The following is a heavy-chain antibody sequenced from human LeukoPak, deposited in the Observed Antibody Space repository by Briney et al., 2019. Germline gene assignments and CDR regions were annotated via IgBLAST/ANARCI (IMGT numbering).Heavy chain of an antibody. J-gene: IGHJ4*02. Sequence: GASVKVSCMASGYTFTGYYMHWVRQAPGQGLEWMGWINPNSGGTNYAQKFQGRVTLTRDTSISTAYVELSRLRFDDTAMHFCASIAAAGTTIYYFDYWGQGTLVTVSS. CDR1: GYTFTGYY. CDR3: ASIAAAGTTIYYFDY. CDR2: INPNSGGT. D-gene: IGHD6-13*01. V-gene: IGHV1-2*02.